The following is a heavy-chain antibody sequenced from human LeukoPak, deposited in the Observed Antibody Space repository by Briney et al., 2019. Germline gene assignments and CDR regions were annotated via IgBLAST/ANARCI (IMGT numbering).Heavy chain of an antibody. CDR1: GGSISSGGYS. Sequence: KPSETLSLTCAVSGGSISSGGYSWSWIRQPPGKGLEWIVYIYHSGSTYYNPSLKSRVTISVDTSKNQFSLKLSSVTAADTAVYYCARGGDSSSYRTRTTNWYFDLWGRGTLVTVSS. CDR3: ARGGDSSSYRTRTTNWYFDL. D-gene: IGHD6-13*01. CDR2: IYHSGST. J-gene: IGHJ2*01. V-gene: IGHV4-30-2*01.